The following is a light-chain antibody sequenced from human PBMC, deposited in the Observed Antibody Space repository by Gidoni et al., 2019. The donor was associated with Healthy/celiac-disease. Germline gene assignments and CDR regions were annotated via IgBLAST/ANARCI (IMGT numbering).Light chain of an antibody. V-gene: IGLV2-14*01. Sequence: QSALTQPASVSGSPGQSITISCTGTSSDVGGYHYVSWYQQHPGQAPKLMIYEVSNRPSGVSNRFSGSKSGNTASLTISGLQAEDEADYYCSSYTSSLYVFGTGTKVTVL. CDR1: SSDVGGYHY. CDR2: EVS. CDR3: SSYTSSLYV. J-gene: IGLJ1*01.